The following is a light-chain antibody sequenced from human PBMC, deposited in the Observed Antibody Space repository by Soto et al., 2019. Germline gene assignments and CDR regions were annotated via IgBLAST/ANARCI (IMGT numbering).Light chain of an antibody. CDR3: QQYNIWPLT. CDR1: QSVSSN. J-gene: IGKJ4*01. CDR2: GAS. Sequence: EVVLTQSPATLSSSPGETATLSCRASQSVSSNLAWYQQKPGQAPRFLIYGASTRATGIPARFSGSGSGTEFTLTISSLQSEDFAVYYCQQYNIWPLTFGGGTKVDIK. V-gene: IGKV3-15*01.